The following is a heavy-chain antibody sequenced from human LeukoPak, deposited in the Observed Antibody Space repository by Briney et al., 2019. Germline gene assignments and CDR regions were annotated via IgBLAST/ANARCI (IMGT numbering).Heavy chain of an antibody. CDR3: ARGAGDCSSTSCYLVGP. V-gene: IGHV4-34*01. Sequence: SETLSLTCEVNGGSFDGYHWTWIRQSPGKGLEYIGEINDSGSPVYSPSLKSRLTISVDTSKNQFSVTLTSVTVADTAVYYCARGAGDCSSTSCYLVGPWGQGILVTVSS. D-gene: IGHD2-2*01. CDR2: INDSGSP. CDR1: GGSFDGYH. J-gene: IGHJ5*02.